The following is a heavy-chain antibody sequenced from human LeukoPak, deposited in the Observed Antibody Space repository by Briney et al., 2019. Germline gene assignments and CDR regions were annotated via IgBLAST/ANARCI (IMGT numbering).Heavy chain of an antibody. CDR3: ARGPSRLHWLDP. CDR2: VFTSGGT. J-gene: IGHJ5*02. CDR1: GGSISSGSYS. V-gene: IGHV4-61*02. Sequence: PSQTLSLTCTVSGGSISSGSYSWSWIRQPAGKALEWIGRVFTSGGTHYNPSLKSRVTISLDTSKNRFSLNLVSVTAADTAMYFCARGPSRLHWLDPWGHGTLVTVSS.